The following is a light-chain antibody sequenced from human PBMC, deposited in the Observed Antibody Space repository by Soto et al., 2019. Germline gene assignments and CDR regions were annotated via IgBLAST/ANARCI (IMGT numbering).Light chain of an antibody. V-gene: IGKV3-15*01. CDR3: QQHNNRPPTT. CDR2: GAS. J-gene: IGKJ5*01. Sequence: EIVMTQSPATLSVSPGERATLSCRASQSVSSNFAWYQQNPGEAPRLLIYGASSRAAGIPARFSGSRSGTEFTLTISSRQAEDYVVDYCQQHNNRPPTTFGQGTRLEIK. CDR1: QSVSSN.